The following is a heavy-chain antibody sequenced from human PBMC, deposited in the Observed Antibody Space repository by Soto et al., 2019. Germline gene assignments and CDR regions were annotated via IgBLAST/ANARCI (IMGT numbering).Heavy chain of an antibody. CDR3: ARHYDILTGYYNVGTNWFDP. V-gene: IGHV5-10-1*01. Sequence: PGECLKISCKGSGYSFTSYWISWVRQMPGKGLEWMGRIDPSDSYTNYSPSFQGHVTISADKSISTAYLQWSSLKASDTAMYYCARHYDILTGYYNVGTNWFDPWGQGTLVTV. D-gene: IGHD3-9*01. CDR1: GYSFTSYW. CDR2: IDPSDSYT. J-gene: IGHJ5*02.